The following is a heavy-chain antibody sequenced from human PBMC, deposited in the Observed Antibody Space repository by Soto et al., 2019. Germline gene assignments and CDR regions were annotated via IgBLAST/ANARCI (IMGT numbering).Heavy chain of an antibody. Sequence: SVKVSCKXSGGTFSSYGISWVRQAPGEGLEWMGGIIPIVGTANYAQKFQGRVTITADQFTSTAYMELSSLRSEDTAIYYCATRRNDGDYSHYSYGMDVWGQGTTVTVSS. CDR1: GGTFSSYG. CDR2: IIPIVGTA. J-gene: IGHJ6*02. D-gene: IGHD4-17*01. V-gene: IGHV1-69*13. CDR3: ATRRNDGDYSHYSYGMDV.